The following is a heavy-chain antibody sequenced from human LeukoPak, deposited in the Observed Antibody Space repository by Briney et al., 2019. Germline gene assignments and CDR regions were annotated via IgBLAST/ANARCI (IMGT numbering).Heavy chain of an antibody. D-gene: IGHD3-22*01. V-gene: IGHV3-30*03. CDR2: ISIDGGEK. J-gene: IGHJ3*02. Sequence: PGGSLRLSCAGSRFTFSNYGMHWVRQAPGKGLEWVAVISIDGGEKHYGGSVRGRFTISRDNSKNMLYLQMNSLRVEDTAVYYCARDYSSGYRDDAFDIWGQGTMVTVSS. CDR3: ARDYSSGYRDDAFDI. CDR1: RFTFSNYG.